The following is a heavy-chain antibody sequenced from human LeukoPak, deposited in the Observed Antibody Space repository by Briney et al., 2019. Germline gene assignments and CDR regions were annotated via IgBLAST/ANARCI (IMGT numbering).Heavy chain of an antibody. D-gene: IGHD4-11*01. CDR2: IYPGDSDT. CDR3: ARPGYSNYGYYYMDV. V-gene: IGHV5-51*01. J-gene: IGHJ6*03. Sequence: GESLKISCKGSGYSFTSYWIGWVRQMPGKGLEWMGIIYPGDSDTRYSPSFQGQVTISADKSISTAYLQWSSLKASDTAMYYCARPGYSNYGYYYMDVWGKGTTVTVSS. CDR1: GYSFTSYW.